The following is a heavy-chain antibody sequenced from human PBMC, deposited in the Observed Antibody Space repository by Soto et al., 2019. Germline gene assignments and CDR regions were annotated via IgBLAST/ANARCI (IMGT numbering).Heavy chain of an antibody. Sequence: ASVKVSCKASGYTFTSYAMHWVRQAPGQRLEWMGWINAGNGNTKYSQKFQGRVTITRDTSASTAYMELGSLGSEDTAVYYCARTTSYYYMDVWGKGTTVTVSS. CDR1: GYTFTSYA. CDR2: INAGNGNT. J-gene: IGHJ6*03. CDR3: ARTTSYYYMDV. V-gene: IGHV1-3*01.